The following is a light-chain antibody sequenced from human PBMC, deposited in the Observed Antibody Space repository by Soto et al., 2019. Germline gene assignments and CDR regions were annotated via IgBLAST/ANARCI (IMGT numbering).Light chain of an antibody. CDR1: QSVGRN. Sequence: EIVMTQSPATLSVSPWEIATLSCTASQSVGRNLAGYEPKPGQAPRLLIYGASTRATGIPARLSGSGSGTEFTLTISSLQSEDFAIYFCQQYNNWPQDRTFGQWPKGEIK. CDR3: QQYNNWPQDRT. J-gene: IGKJ1*01. V-gene: IGKV3-15*01. CDR2: GAS.